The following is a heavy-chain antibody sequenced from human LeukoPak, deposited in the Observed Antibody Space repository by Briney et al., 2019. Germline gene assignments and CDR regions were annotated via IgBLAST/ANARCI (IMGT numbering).Heavy chain of an antibody. D-gene: IGHD5-18*01. J-gene: IGHJ4*02. CDR3: ASGYSYGYVGY. CDR1: GGTFSSYA. Sequence: SVKVSCKASGGTFSSYAVSWVRQAPGQGLEWMGGIIPIFGTANYAQKFQGRVTITTDESTSTAYMELSSLRSEDTAVYYCASGYSYGYVGYWGQGTLVTVSS. CDR2: IIPIFGTA. V-gene: IGHV1-69*05.